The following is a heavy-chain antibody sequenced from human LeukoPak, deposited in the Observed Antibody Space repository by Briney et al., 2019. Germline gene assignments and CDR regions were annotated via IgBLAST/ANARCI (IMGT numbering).Heavy chain of an antibody. CDR3: ARGDDYGAQFDY. CDR2: IRMKGNGYST. Sequence: GGSLRLSCAASGFTFSDHYMEWVRQAPGKGLEWVGRIRMKGNGYSTEYAASVKGRFTISRDDSRNSLYLQMNSLKIEDTAVYYCARGDDYGAQFDYWGQGTLVTDSS. CDR1: GFTFSDHY. J-gene: IGHJ4*02. V-gene: IGHV3-72*01. D-gene: IGHD4-17*01.